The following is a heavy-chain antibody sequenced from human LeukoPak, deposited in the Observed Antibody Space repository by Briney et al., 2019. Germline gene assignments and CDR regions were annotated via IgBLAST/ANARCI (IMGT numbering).Heavy chain of an antibody. CDR1: GFTMSHYG. Sequence: GGSLRLSCAASGFTMSHYGVSWVRQAPGKGLEWISGIRSAVETTHYADSVKGRFIISRDDSKNALSLQLNSLRPEDTALYYCAKHFCTGLDCSLFDSWGQGTLVTVSS. V-gene: IGHV3-23*01. CDR3: AKHFCTGLDCSLFDS. CDR2: IRSAVETT. J-gene: IGHJ4*02. D-gene: IGHD3/OR15-3a*01.